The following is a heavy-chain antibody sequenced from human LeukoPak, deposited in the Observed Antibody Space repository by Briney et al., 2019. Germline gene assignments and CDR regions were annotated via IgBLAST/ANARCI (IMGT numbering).Heavy chain of an antibody. CDR2: INTDGSST. D-gene: IGHD4-17*01. CDR3: AREGEHDNGDLDY. CDR1: GFTFTSYW. Sequence: GGSLRLSCAASGFTFTSYWMYWVRQAPGKGLVWVSLINTDGSSTNYADSVKGRFTISRDNAKNSLYLQMNSLRAEDTAVYYCAREGEHDNGDLDYWGQGTLVTVSS. V-gene: IGHV3-74*01. J-gene: IGHJ4*02.